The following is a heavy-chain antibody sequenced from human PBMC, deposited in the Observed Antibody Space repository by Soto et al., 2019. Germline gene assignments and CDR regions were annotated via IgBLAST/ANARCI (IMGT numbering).Heavy chain of an antibody. V-gene: IGHV4-30-4*01. CDR2: SYSGNT. CDR3: AREGCSSTSCYTWEYWFDP. D-gene: IGHD2-2*02. CDR1: GDSVTSGDYY. Sequence: PSETLSLTCSVSGDSVTSGDYYWTISYSGNTAYNPSLSSRITINPDTSKNQFSLQLNSVTPEDTAVYYCAREGCSSTSCYTWEYWFDPWGQGTLVTVSS. J-gene: IGHJ5*02.